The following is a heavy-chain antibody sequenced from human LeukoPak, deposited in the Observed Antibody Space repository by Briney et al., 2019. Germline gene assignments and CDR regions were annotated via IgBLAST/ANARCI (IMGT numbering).Heavy chain of an antibody. CDR2: IYYSGST. D-gene: IGHD2-15*01. J-gene: IGHJ4*02. V-gene: IGHV4-59*01. CDR1: GGSISSYY. Sequence: PSETLSLTCTVSGGSISSYYWSWIRQPPGKGLEWIGYIYYSGSTTYNPSLKSRVTISVDTSKNQFSLKLSSVTAADTAVYYCAGSRYCSGGTCYATFDYWGQGTLVTVSS. CDR3: AGSRYCSGGTCYATFDY.